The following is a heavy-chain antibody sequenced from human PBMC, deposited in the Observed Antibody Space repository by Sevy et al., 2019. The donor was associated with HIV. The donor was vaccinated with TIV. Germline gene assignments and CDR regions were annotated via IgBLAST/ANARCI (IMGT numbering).Heavy chain of an antibody. CDR1: GFTFNTYA. CDR3: AKDGPGYNYDSSGSFDY. Sequence: GGSLRLSCAASGFTFNTYAMSWVRQAPGKGLEWVSAISGSAFNIYYADSVKGRLTISRDNSKNTLYLQMNSLRAEDTAVYYCAKDGPGYNYDSSGSFDYWGQGTLVTVSS. V-gene: IGHV3-23*01. J-gene: IGHJ4*02. CDR2: ISGSAFNI. D-gene: IGHD3-22*01.